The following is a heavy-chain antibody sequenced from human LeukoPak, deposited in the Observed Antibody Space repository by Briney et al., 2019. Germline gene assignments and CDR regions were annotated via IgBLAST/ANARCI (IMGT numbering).Heavy chain of an antibody. V-gene: IGHV3-21*01. CDR1: GFAFSSYS. Sequence: GGSLRPSCAASGFAFSSYSMNWVRQAPGKGLEWVSSISSSSSYIYYGDSVKGRFTISRDNAKDSLYLQMNGLRAEDTAVYYCGRELDWLPTLDYWGQGTLVTVSS. D-gene: IGHD3-9*01. J-gene: IGHJ4*02. CDR2: ISSSSSYI. CDR3: GRELDWLPTLDY.